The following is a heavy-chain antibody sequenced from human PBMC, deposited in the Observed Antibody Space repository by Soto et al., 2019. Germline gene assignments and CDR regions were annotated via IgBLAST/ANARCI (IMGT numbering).Heavy chain of an antibody. J-gene: IGHJ4*02. CDR3: ASWAGGNWLGPFDY. CDR1: GFSFSSHS. Sequence: EVQLVESGGGLVQPGGSLRLSCTVSGFSFSSHSMNWVRQAPGKGLEWLAYISSSSDTIYYADSVRGRFTISRDNAKNSLYLQMNSLGAEDTAVYYCASWAGGNWLGPFDYWGQGTLVPVSS. CDR2: ISSSSDTI. D-gene: IGHD1-1*01. V-gene: IGHV3-48*01.